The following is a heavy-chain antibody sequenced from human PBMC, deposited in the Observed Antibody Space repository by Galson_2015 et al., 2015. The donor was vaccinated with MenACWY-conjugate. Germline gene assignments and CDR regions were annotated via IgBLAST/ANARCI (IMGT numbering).Heavy chain of an antibody. Sequence: SLRLSCAASGFTFSSYGMHWVRQAPGKGLEWVAVISYDGSNKYYADSVKGRFTISRDNSKNTLYLQMNSLRAEGTAVYYCAKESGYCSSTSCYFKDYWGQGTLVTVSS. V-gene: IGHV3-30*18. CDR1: GFTFSSYG. D-gene: IGHD2-2*03. J-gene: IGHJ4*02. CDR2: ISYDGSNK. CDR3: AKESGYCSSTSCYFKDY.